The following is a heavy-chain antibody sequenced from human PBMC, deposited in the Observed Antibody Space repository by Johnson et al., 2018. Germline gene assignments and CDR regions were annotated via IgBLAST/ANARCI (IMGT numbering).Heavy chain of an antibody. CDR2: INPNGGST. CDR1: GYTFTNYY. CDR3: ARPVGLTDALDI. J-gene: IGHJ3*02. D-gene: IGHD1-26*01. Sequence: QVQLVQSGAEVKKPGASVTVSCKTSGYTFTNYYIHWVRQAPGQGLEWLAMINPNGGSTRYARQFQARNTLTRDTSTGTVYMDMTSLRNDDTAFYYCARPVGLTDALDIWGQGTMVTVSS. V-gene: IGHV1-46*01.